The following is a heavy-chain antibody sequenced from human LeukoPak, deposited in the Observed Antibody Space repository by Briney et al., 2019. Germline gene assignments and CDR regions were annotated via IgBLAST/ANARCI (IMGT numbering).Heavy chain of an antibody. V-gene: IGHV3-15*01. D-gene: IGHD3-3*01. CDR3: TTIFYDFWSGSYYFDY. J-gene: IGHJ4*02. CDR2: IKSKTDGGTT. Sequence: GGSLRLSCAASGFTFSIHGLSWVRQAPGKGLEWVGRIKSKTDGGTTDYAAPVKGRFTISRDDSKNTLCLQMNSLKTEDTAVYYCTTIFYDFWSGSYYFDYWGQGTLVTVSS. CDR1: GFTFSIHG.